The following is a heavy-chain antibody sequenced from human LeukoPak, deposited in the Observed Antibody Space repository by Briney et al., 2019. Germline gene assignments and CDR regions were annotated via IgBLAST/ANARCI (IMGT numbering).Heavy chain of an antibody. CDR1: GYTFTSYG. V-gene: IGHV1-18*01. D-gene: IGHD7-27*01. CDR2: ISAYNGNT. CDR3: ASPDNWGSAGAFDI. Sequence: GASVKVSCKASGYTFTSYGISWVRQAPGQGLEWMGWISAYNGNTNYAQKLQGRVTMTTDTSTSTAYMELRSLRSDDTAVYYCASPDNWGSAGAFDIWGQGTMVTVSS. J-gene: IGHJ3*02.